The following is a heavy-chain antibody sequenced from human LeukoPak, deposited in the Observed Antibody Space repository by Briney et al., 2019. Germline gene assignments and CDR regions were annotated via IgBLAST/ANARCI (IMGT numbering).Heavy chain of an antibody. D-gene: IGHD3-22*01. CDR2: INPSGGST. J-gene: IGHJ6*03. Sequence: GASVKVSCKASGYTFTNYGINWVRQAPGQGLEWMGIINPSGGSTSYAQKFQGRVTMTRDMSTSTVYMELSSLRSEDTAVYYCARDPTSNYYDSSGFGTIYYYYYIDVWGKGTTVTVSS. CDR3: ARDPTSNYYDSSGFGTIYYYYYIDV. V-gene: IGHV1-46*01. CDR1: GYTFTNYG.